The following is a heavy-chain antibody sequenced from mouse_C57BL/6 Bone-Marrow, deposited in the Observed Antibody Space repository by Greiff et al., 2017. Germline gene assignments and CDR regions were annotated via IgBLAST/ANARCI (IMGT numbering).Heavy chain of an antibody. CDR2: IHPSDSDT. V-gene: IGHV1-74*01. J-gene: IGHJ4*01. Sequence: QVQLQQPGAELVKPGASVKVSCKASGYTFTSYWMHWVKQRPGQGLEWIGRIHPSDSDTNYNQKFKGKATLTVDKSSSTAYMQLRSLTSEDSAVYYCAILGVYYYAMDYWGQGTSVTVSS. CDR1: GYTFTSYW. D-gene: IGHD3-3*01. CDR3: AILGVYYYAMDY.